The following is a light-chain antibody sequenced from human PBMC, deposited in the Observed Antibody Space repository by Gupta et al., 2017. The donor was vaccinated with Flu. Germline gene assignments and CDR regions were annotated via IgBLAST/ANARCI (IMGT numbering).Light chain of an antibody. CDR1: QSVLRSANIKNY. CDR3: HQYNSAPPHR. Sequence: DMVQPHYPDSLAPSLGERATINCKSSQSVLRSANIKNYLAWYQKKPGNPPRLLIYGASAGEFGVPDRFSGSGSGTDFTLTISSLQAEDVAVYYCHQYNSAPPHRFGQGTKVEIK. V-gene: IGKV4-1*01. J-gene: IGKJ1*01. CDR2: GAS.